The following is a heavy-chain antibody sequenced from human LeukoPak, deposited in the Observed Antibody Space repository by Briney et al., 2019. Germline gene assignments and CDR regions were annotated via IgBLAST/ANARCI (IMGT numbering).Heavy chain of an antibody. J-gene: IGHJ6*03. CDR1: GSTFSDYY. CDR2: IKTDGSSS. CDR3: AKDPGASVSGFYMDV. D-gene: IGHD2-8*02. V-gene: IGHV3-74*01. Sequence: GGSLRLSCADSGSTFSDYYMHWVRQPPGKGLVWVARIKTDGSSSNYADSVKGRFTISRDNSKNMLYLQMDTLRAEDTALYYCAKDPGASVSGFYMDVWGKGTTVIVSS.